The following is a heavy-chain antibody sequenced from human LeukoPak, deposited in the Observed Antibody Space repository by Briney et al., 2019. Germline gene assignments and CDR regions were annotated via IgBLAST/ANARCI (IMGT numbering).Heavy chain of an antibody. V-gene: IGHV4-39*07. CDR2: IYYSGST. CDR1: GGSISSSSYY. D-gene: IGHD6-19*01. CDR3: ASESSGWRGY. Sequence: SETLSLTCTVSGGSISSSSYYWGWIRQPPGKGLEWIGSIYYSGSTYYNPSLKSRVTISVDASKNQFSLKLSSVTAADTAVYYCASESSGWRGYWGQGTLVTVSS. J-gene: IGHJ4*02.